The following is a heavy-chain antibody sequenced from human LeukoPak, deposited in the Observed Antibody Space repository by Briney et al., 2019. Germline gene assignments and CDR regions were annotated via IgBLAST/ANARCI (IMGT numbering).Heavy chain of an antibody. V-gene: IGHV4-39*07. CDR2: IYYSGST. J-gene: IGHJ4*02. Sequence: SETLSLTCTVSGGSISSSSYYWGWIRQPPGKGLEWIGSIYYSGSTYYNPSLKSRVTISVDTSKNQFSLKLSSVTAADTAVYYCASLLRRDGYTYYFDYWGQGTLVTVSS. D-gene: IGHD5-24*01. CDR1: GGSISSSSYY. CDR3: ASLLRRDGYTYYFDY.